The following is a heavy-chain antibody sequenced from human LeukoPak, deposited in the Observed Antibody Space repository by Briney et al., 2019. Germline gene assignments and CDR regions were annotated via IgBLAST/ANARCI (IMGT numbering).Heavy chain of an antibody. D-gene: IGHD6-19*01. V-gene: IGHV4-59*01. J-gene: IGHJ4*02. CDR1: GGSISSYY. CDR2: IYYSGST. Sequence: PSETLSLTCTVSGGSISSYYWSWIRQPPGKGLEWIGYIYYSGSTNYSPSLKSRVTISVDTSKNQFSLKLSSVTAADTAIYYCARDGRAGSLFACWGQGTLVTVSS. CDR3: ARDGRAGSLFAC.